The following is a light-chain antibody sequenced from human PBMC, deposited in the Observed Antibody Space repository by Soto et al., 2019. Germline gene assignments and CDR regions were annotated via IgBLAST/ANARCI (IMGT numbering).Light chain of an antibody. CDR3: QQYHSWPPRT. J-gene: IGKJ1*01. CDR1: QSVSSSY. Sequence: EIVLTQSPGTLSLSPGERATLSCRASQSVSSSYLAWYQQKPGQAPRLLIYGASSRATGIPDRFSGSGSGTDFTLTISRLQSEDFAVYYCQQYHSWPPRTFGQGTKVDIK. V-gene: IGKV3-20*01. CDR2: GAS.